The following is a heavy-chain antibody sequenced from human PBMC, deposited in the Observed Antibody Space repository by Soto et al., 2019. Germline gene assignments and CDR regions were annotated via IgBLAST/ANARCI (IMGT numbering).Heavy chain of an antibody. CDR2: INPHSGDT. Sequence: QVQLVQSGAEVKNPGASVKVSCKTSGDTFTGYYMHWVRQAPGQGLEWMGWINPHSGDTDYAQTFQGRVTMTRDTSIITAYMELSRLRSTDTAFYYCARGYSTGWYSSVFFDYWGQGTLVTVSS. CDR3: ARGYSTGWYSSVFFDY. J-gene: IGHJ4*02. CDR1: GDTFTGYY. V-gene: IGHV1-2*02. D-gene: IGHD6-19*01.